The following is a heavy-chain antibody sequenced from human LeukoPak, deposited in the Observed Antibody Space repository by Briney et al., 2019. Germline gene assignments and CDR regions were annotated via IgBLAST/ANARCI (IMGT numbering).Heavy chain of an antibody. CDR3: ARDLVTTRDDYFDY. CDR1: GGSISSYY. J-gene: IGHJ4*02. D-gene: IGHD4-11*01. CDR2: IYTSGST. Sequence: SETLSLTCTVSGGSISSYYWSWIRQPAGKGLEWIGRIYTSGSTNYNPSLKSRVTMSVDTSKNQFSLKLSSVTAANTAVYYCARDLVTTRDDYFDYWGQGTLVTVSS. V-gene: IGHV4-4*07.